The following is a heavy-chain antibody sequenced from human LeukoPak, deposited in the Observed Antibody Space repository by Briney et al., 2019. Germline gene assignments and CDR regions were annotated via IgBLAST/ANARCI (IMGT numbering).Heavy chain of an antibody. CDR1: GGSFSGYY. CDR3: AREMVQGVIRNYFDY. V-gene: IGHV4-34*01. J-gene: IGHJ4*02. Sequence: SETLSLTCAVYGGSFSGYYWSWIRQPPGKGLEWIGEINHSGSTNYNPSLKSRVTISVDTSKNQFSLKLSSVTAADTAVYYCAREMVQGVIRNYFDYWGQGTLVTVSS. D-gene: IGHD3-10*01. CDR2: INHSGST.